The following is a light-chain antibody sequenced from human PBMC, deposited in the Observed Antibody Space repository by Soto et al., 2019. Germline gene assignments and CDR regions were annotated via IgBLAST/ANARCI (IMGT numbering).Light chain of an antibody. CDR2: EGS. CDR3: CSYAGSSTHYV. Sequence: QSALTQPASVSGSPGQSITISCTGTSSDVGSYNLVSWYQQYPGKAPKLMIYEGSKRPSGVSNRFSGSKSGNTASLTISGLQAEDEADYYCCSYAGSSTHYVFGTGTKLTV. CDR1: SSDVGSYNL. V-gene: IGLV2-23*01. J-gene: IGLJ1*01.